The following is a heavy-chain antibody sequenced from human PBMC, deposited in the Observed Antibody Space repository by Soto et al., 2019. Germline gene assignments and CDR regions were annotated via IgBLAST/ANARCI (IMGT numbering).Heavy chain of an antibody. CDR2: INPNSGGT. V-gene: IGHV1-2*02. CDR3: ARAGGYYDFWSGYYKAFDP. D-gene: IGHD3-3*01. CDR1: GYTFTGYY. J-gene: IGHJ5*02. Sequence: ASVKVSCKASGYTFTGYYMHWVRQAPGQGLEWMGWINPNSGGTNYAQKLKGRVTMTRDTSISTVYMELSRLRSDDMAVYFCARAGGYYDFWSGYYKAFDPWGQGTLVTVSS.